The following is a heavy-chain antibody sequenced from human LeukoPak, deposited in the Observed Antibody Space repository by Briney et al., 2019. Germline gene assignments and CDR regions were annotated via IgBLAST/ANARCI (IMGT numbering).Heavy chain of an antibody. CDR1: GGSFSGYY. CDR3: ARGLSYYYGSGSPRFDP. V-gene: IGHV4-34*01. D-gene: IGHD3-10*01. CDR2: INHSGST. J-gene: IGHJ5*02. Sequence: PSETLSLTCAVYGGSFSGYYWSWIRQPPGKGLEWIGEINHSGSTKYNPSLKRRVTISVDTSKNQFSLKMNSVTAADTAVYYCARGLSYYYGSGSPRFDPWGQGTLVTVSS.